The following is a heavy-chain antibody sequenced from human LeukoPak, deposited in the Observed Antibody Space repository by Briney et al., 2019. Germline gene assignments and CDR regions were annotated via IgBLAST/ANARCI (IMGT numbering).Heavy chain of an antibody. D-gene: IGHD3-16*02. J-gene: IGHJ6*03. CDR3: ARRVTSAFGGVIVIYYMDV. CDR1: GYTFTSYY. Sequence: ASVKVSCKASGYTFTSYYMHWVRQAPGQGLEWMGIINPSGGSTSYAQKFQGRVTMTRDMSTSTVYMELSSLRSEDTAVYYCARRVTSAFGGVIVIYYMDVWGKGTTVTVSS. V-gene: IGHV1-46*01. CDR2: INPSGGST.